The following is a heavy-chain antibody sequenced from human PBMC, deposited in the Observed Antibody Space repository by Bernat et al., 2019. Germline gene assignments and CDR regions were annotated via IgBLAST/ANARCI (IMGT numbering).Heavy chain of an antibody. CDR1: GYTLTELS. CDR2: FDPEDDET. D-gene: IGHD3-22*01. J-gene: IGHJ4*02. V-gene: IGHV1-24*01. Sequence: QVQLVQSGAEVKKPGASVKVSCKVSGYTLTELSMHWVRQAPGKGLEWMGGFDPEDDETIYAQKFQGRVTMTADTSTDTAYMELSSLRSEDTAVYYCATFSPGPNRGYYYGGFDYWGQGTLVTVSS. CDR3: ATFSPGPNRGYYYGGFDY.